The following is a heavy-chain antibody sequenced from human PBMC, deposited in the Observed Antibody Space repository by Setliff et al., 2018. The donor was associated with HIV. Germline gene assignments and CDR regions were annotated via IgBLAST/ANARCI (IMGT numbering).Heavy chain of an antibody. V-gene: IGHV4-59*01. D-gene: IGHD1-7*01. CDR2: IYYSGST. CDR3: ARGGYWSYGHYYYMDV. CDR1: GGSISSYY. J-gene: IGHJ6*03. Sequence: SETLSLTCTVSGGSISSYYWSWIRQPPGKGLEWIGYIYYSGSTNYNPSLKSRVTISVDTSKNQFSLKLSSVTAADTAVYYCARGGYWSYGHYYYMDVRGKGTTVTVSS.